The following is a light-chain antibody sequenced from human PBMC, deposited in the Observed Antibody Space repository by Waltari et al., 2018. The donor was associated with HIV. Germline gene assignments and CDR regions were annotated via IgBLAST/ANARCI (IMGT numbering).Light chain of an antibody. CDR2: GAS. Sequence: ILMTQSPVTLSVSPGERATLSCWASQSIRTNLAWYEQKPGKTPRLLIYGASTRATGTPARFSGSGSGTGFTLTISSLQSEDLAFYYCQQYHNWPITFGGGTKVEIK. CDR3: QQYHNWPIT. CDR1: QSIRTN. J-gene: IGKJ4*01. V-gene: IGKV3D-15*01.